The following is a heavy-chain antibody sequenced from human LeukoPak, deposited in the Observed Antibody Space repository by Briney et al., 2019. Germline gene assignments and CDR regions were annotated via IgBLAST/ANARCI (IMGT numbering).Heavy chain of an antibody. D-gene: IGHD6-19*01. V-gene: IGHV1-2*02. CDR3: ARGRAGTTSWFDP. J-gene: IGHJ5*02. Sequence: GASVKVSCKASGYTFTSYGISWVRQAPGQGLEWMGWINPNSGGTNYAQKFQGRVTVTRDTSINTAYMELSRLRSDDTAVYYCARGRAGTTSWFDPWGQGTLVTVSS. CDR2: INPNSGGT. CDR1: GYTFTSYG.